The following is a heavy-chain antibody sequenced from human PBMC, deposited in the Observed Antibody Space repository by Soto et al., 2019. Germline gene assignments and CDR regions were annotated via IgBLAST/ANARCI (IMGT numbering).Heavy chain of an antibody. CDR3: ARLRSSSWYYYYGMDV. D-gene: IGHD6-13*01. CDR1: GGSISSYY. CDR2: IYYSGST. J-gene: IGHJ6*02. Sequence: PSETLSLTCTVSGGSISSYYWSWIRQPPGKGLEWIGYIYYSGSTNYNPSLKSRVTISVDTSKNQFSLKLSSVTAADTAVYYCARLRSSSWYYYYGMDVWGQGTTVTVSS. V-gene: IGHV4-59*08.